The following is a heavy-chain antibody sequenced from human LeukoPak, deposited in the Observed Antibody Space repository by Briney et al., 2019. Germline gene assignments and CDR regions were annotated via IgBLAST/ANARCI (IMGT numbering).Heavy chain of an antibody. CDR3: ANCYDSSGFFAY. CDR1: GYTFTKYV. V-gene: IGHV7-4-1*02. D-gene: IGHD3-22*01. J-gene: IGHJ4*02. Sequence: ASVKVSCKGSGYTFTKYVFSWVRQAPGQGLEYMGWIDTNTGNPTYAQGFTGRFVFSLDTSVSTAYLQISSLKAEDSAIYFCANCYDSSGFFAYWGQGTLVTVSS. CDR2: IDTNTGNP.